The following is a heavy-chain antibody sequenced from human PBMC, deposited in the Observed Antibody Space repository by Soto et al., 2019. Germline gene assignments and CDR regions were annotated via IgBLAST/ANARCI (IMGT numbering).Heavy chain of an antibody. D-gene: IGHD3-22*01. J-gene: IGHJ4*02. CDR3: ARSNGYYYVDY. CDR2: INAGNGNT. V-gene: IGHV1-3*01. CDR1: GYTFTSYA. Sequence: QVQLVQSGAEVKKPGASVKVSCKASGYTFTSYAMHWVRQAPGQRLEWMGWINAGNGNTKYSQKFQGRVTITRDTSVSTAYMELTSLRSADTAVYYCARSNGYYYVDYWGQGTLVTVSS.